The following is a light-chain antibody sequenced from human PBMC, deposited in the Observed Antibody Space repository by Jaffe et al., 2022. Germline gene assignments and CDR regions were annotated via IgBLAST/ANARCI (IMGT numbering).Light chain of an antibody. CDR3: QSYDSSLSGRVV. Sequence: QSVLTQPPSVSGAPGQRVTISCTGSSSNIGAGYDVHWYQQLPGTAPKLLIYANNNRPSGVPDRFSGSKSGTSASLAITGLQAEDEADYYCQSYDSSLSGRVVFGGGTKLTVL. CDR1: SSNIGAGYD. V-gene: IGLV1-40*01. CDR2: ANN. J-gene: IGLJ2*01.